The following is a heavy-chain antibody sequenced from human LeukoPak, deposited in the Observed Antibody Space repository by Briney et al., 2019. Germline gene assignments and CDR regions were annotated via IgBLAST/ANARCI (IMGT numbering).Heavy chain of an antibody. CDR1: GGSFSGYC. J-gene: IGHJ3*02. V-gene: IGHV4-34*01. CDR3: AGSSGWYFDAFDI. Sequence: KSSETLSLTCAVYGGSFSGYCWSWIRQPPGKGLEWIGEINHSGSTNYNPSLKSRVTISVDTSKNQFSLKLSSVTAADTAVYYCAGSSGWYFDAFDIWGQGTMVTVSS. D-gene: IGHD6-19*01. CDR2: INHSGST.